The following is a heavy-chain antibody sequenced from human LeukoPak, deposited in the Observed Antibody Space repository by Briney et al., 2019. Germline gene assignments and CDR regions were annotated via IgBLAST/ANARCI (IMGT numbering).Heavy chain of an antibody. CDR2: ISGGGVST. CDR3: ARSYGDYYYYYDMDV. D-gene: IGHD4-17*01. V-gene: IGHV3-23*01. CDR1: GFTFSSYA. J-gene: IGHJ6*02. Sequence: GGSLRLSCAASGFTFSSYAMSWVRQAPGKGLEWVSAISGGGVSTYYADSVKGRFTISRDNAKNLLYLQMNSLRAEDTAVYYCARSYGDYYYYYDMDVWGQGTTVTVSS.